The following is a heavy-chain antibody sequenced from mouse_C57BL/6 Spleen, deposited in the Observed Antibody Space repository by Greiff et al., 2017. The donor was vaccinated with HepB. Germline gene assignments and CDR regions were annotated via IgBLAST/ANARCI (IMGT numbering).Heavy chain of an antibody. V-gene: IGHV1-42*01. Sequence: EVQLQQSGPELVKPGASVKISCKASGYSFTGYYMNWVKQSPEKSLEWIGEINPSTGGTTYNQKFKAKATLTVDKSSSTAYMQLKILTSGDSAVYYCARLGGSYDYWGQGTTLTVSS. CDR3: ARLGGSYDY. CDR1: GYSFTGYY. D-gene: IGHD1-1*02. CDR2: INPSTGGT. J-gene: IGHJ2*01.